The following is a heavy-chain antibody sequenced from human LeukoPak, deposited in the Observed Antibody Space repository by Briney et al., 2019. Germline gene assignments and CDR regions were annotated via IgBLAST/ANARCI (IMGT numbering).Heavy chain of an antibody. D-gene: IGHD3-10*01. J-gene: IGHJ4*02. V-gene: IGHV1-18*01. CDR2: ISAYNGNT. Sequence: ASVKVSCKASGYTFTSHGISWVRQAPGQGLEWMGWISAYNGNTNYAQKFQGRVTTTTDTSTSTAYMELRSLRSDDTAVYYCARDFYGSGTYYKNWGQGTLVTVSS. CDR1: GYTFTSHG. CDR3: ARDFYGSGTYYKN.